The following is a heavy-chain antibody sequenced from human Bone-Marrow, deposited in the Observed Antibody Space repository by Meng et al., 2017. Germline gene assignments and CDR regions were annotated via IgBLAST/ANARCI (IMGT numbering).Heavy chain of an antibody. V-gene: IGHV3-30*01. D-gene: IGHD3-10*01. CDR1: GFTFSSYA. Sequence: VQVVEFGGGVVQPVRALRFSCAASGFTFSSYAMHWVRQAPGKGLEWVAVISYDGSNKYYADSVKGRFTISRDNSKNTLYLQMNSLRAEDTAVYYCARDKGNAFDIWGQGTMVTVSS. J-gene: IGHJ3*02. CDR2: ISYDGSNK. CDR3: ARDKGNAFDI.